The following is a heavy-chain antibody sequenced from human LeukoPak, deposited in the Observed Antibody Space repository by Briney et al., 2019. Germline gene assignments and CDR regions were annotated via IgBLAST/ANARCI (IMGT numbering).Heavy chain of an antibody. Sequence: PSETLSLTCAVYGGSLSGYYWSWIRQPPGKGLEWIGKINHSGSTNYNPSLKSRVTISVDTSKNQFSLKLSSVTAADTAVYYCARTLGENMDVWGQGTTVTVSS. J-gene: IGHJ6*02. V-gene: IGHV4-34*01. CDR1: GGSLSGYY. D-gene: IGHD2-21*01. CDR3: ARTLGENMDV. CDR2: INHSGST.